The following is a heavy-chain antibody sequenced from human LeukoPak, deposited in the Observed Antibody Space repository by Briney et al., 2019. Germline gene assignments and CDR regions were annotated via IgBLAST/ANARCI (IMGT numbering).Heavy chain of an antibody. V-gene: IGHV3-43*02. CDR1: GFTFRSYV. CDR2: LNTDGAWI. J-gene: IGHJ4*02. Sequence: GGSLRLSCAASGFTFRSYVMSWVRLAPGKGLEWVSGLNTDGAWIYYADSVKGRFTISRDNSKNSLYLQMNSLRTEDTALYYCAKGEVGANFLDYWGQGTLVTVSS. D-gene: IGHD1-26*01. CDR3: AKGEVGANFLDY.